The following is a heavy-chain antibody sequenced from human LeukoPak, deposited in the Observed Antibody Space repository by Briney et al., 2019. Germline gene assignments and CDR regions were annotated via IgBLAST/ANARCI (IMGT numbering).Heavy chain of an antibody. CDR3: ARECKKPRYQLPLYYFDY. CDR1: GFTFSSYS. V-gene: IGHV3-21*01. D-gene: IGHD2-2*01. Sequence: GGSLRLSCAASGFTFSSYSMNWVRQAPGKGLEWVSSISSSSSYIYYADSVKGRFTISRDNAKNSLYLQMNSLRAEDTAVYYCARECKKPRYQLPLYYFDYWGQGTLVTVSS. J-gene: IGHJ4*02. CDR2: ISSSSSYI.